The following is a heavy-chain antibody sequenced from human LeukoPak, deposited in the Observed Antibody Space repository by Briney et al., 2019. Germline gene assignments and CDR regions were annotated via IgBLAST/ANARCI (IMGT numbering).Heavy chain of an antibody. V-gene: IGHV3-30*18. J-gene: IGHJ4*02. CDR2: ISHDGSGK. CDR3: AKDRDIVVVPGGIRQGLHY. Sequence: GRSLRLSCAGSGVSFSTYGMHWVRQAPGKGLEWVAGISHDGSGKKYAEFVKGRFTISRDNSKNTVDLQMHSVRAEDTSVYYCAKDRDIVVVPGGIRQGLHYWGQGTLVTVSS. CDR1: GVSFSTYG. D-gene: IGHD2-2*01.